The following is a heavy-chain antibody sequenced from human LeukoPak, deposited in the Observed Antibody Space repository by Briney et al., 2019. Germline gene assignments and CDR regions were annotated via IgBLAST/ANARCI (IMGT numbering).Heavy chain of an antibody. Sequence: GGSLRLSCAASGFTFSSYAMSWVRQAPGKGLEWVSAISGSGGSTYYADSVKGRFTISRDNSKNTLYLQMNSLRAEDTAVYYCAKFPNLWFGEYSFDYWGQGTLVTVST. V-gene: IGHV3-23*01. J-gene: IGHJ4*02. CDR1: GFTFSSYA. CDR2: ISGSGGST. D-gene: IGHD3-10*01. CDR3: AKFPNLWFGEYSFDY.